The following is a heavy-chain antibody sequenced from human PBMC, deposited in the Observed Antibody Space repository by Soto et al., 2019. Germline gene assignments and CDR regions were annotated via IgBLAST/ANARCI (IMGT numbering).Heavy chain of an antibody. J-gene: IGHJ4*01. CDR2: INSDGRNT. D-gene: IGHD6-19*01. V-gene: IGHV3-74*01. Sequence: EVQLVESGGGLVQPGGSLRLSCAASGFTFSNYWMHWVRQVPGKGLVWVSRINSDGRNTSYADFVKGRFTISRDNAKNTLYLQMDSLGAEDTAVYYCARLLAVAGINYWGHGTLVTVSS. CDR1: GFTFSNYW. CDR3: ARLLAVAGINY.